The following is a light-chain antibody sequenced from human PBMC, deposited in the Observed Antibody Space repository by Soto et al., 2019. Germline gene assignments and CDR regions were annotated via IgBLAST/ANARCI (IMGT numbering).Light chain of an antibody. CDR1: QSVSSN. V-gene: IGKV3-15*01. CDR3: QKYNNWPPNT. Sequence: EIVMTQSPATLSVSPGERATLSCRASQSVSSNLAWYQQKPGQSPRPLIYGASTRATGIPARFSGSGSGTEFTLSISSLHSEDFAVYSCQKYNNWPPNTVGGGTKVEIK. J-gene: IGKJ4*01. CDR2: GAS.